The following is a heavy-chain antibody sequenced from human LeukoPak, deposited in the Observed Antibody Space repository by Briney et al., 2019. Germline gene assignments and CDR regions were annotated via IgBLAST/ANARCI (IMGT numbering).Heavy chain of an antibody. CDR2: IRSKADSYAT. CDR3: GRIAINANNGMDV. J-gene: IGHJ6*02. D-gene: IGHD1/OR15-1a*01. Sequence: GGSLRLSCAASGFTFSDSAMHWVRQASGKGLEWVGRIRSKADSYATTYAASVKGRFTISRDDSKNTAFLQMNSLRTEDTAVYYCGRIAINANNGMDVWGQGTTVTVSS. V-gene: IGHV3-73*01. CDR1: GFTFSDSA.